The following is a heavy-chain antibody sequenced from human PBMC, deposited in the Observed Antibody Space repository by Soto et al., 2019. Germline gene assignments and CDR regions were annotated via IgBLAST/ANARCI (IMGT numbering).Heavy chain of an antibody. D-gene: IGHD1-20*01. J-gene: IGHJ4*02. CDR3: ASVVTGNEFDY. Sequence: GGSLRLSCAASGFTFSSYWMHWVRQAPGKGLVWVSRINSDGSSTTYADSVKGRFTISRDNARNTLYLQMNSLRAEDTAVYYCASVVTGNEFDYWGQGTLVTVSS. CDR2: INSDGSST. V-gene: IGHV3-74*01. CDR1: GFTFSSYW.